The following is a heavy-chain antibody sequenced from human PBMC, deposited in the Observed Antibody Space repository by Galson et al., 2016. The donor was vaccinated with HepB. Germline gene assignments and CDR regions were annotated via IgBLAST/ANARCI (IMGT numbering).Heavy chain of an antibody. CDR2: IYSSGST. J-gene: IGHJ4*02. CDR1: GGSISNYY. Sequence: TLSLTCTVSGGSISNYYWNWIRQPPGKGLEWIGFIYSSGSTNYNPSLKSRATIAIDTSTNQYSLKLSSVTAADTAVYYCARVSAAGGTRLFDYWGQGTLVTVSS. D-gene: IGHD6-13*01. V-gene: IGHV4-59*01. CDR3: ARVSAAGGTRLFDY.